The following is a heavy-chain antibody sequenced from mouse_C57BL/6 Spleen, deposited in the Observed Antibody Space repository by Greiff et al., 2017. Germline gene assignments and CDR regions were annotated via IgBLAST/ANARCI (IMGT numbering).Heavy chain of an antibody. Sequence: QVQLQQSGPELVKPGASVKISCKASGYAFSSSWMNWVKQRPGKGLEWIGRIYPGDGDTNYNGKFKGKATLTADKSSSTAYMQLSSLTSEDSAVYFGARLYGNYEAYYFDYWGQGTTLTVSS. V-gene: IGHV1-82*01. CDR2: IYPGDGDT. CDR1: GYAFSSSW. D-gene: IGHD2-1*01. CDR3: ARLYGNYEAYYFDY. J-gene: IGHJ2*01.